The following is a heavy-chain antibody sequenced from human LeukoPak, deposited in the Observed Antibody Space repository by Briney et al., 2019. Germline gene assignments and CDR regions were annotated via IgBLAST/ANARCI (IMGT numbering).Heavy chain of an antibody. V-gene: IGHV4-59*12. CDR3: ARTGSQCIS. D-gene: IGHD2-15*01. Sequence: PSETLSLTCTVSGGSISGYYWSWVRQPPGKGLEWVGYIYYSGSTNYNPSLKSRVTISVNTSKNQFSLKLLSLTAADTAVYYCARTGSQCISWGEGILDSVSS. J-gene: IGHJ5*02. CDR2: IYYSGST. CDR1: GGSISGYY.